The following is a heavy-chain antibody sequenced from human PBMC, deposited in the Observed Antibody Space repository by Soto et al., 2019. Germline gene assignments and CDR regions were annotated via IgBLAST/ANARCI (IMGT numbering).Heavy chain of an antibody. CDR1: GFTFSSYW. D-gene: IGHD3-10*01. Sequence: VQLVESGGGLVQPGGSLRLSCAASGFTFSSYWMHWVRQAPGKGLVWVSRINSDGSSTSYADSVKGRFTISRDNAKNTLYLQMNSLRAEDTAVYYCAREEFNYYYYMDVWGKGTTVTVSS. V-gene: IGHV3-74*01. CDR2: INSDGSST. J-gene: IGHJ6*03. CDR3: AREEFNYYYYMDV.